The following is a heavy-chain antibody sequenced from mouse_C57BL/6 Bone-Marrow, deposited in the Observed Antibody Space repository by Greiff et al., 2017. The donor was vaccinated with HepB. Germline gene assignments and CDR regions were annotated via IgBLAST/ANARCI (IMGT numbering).Heavy chain of an antibody. J-gene: IGHJ4*01. CDR3: TTGFITTGGWAMDY. Sequence: VQLKESGAELVRPGASVKLSCTASGFNINDDYMPWVKQRPEQGLEWIGWIDPENGDTEYASKFQGKATITADTSSNTAYLQLSSLTSEDTAVYYCTTGFITTGGWAMDYWGQGTSVTVSS. CDR2: IDPENGDT. V-gene: IGHV14-4*01. D-gene: IGHD1-1*01. CDR1: GFNINDDY.